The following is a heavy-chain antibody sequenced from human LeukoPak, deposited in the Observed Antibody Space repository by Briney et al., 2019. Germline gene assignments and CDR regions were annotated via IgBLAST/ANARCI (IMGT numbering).Heavy chain of an antibody. CDR3: ARLLVYNSGGEAFDH. CDR2: IKQDGSEK. CDR1: GFTFSRYW. V-gene: IGHV3-7*01. Sequence: PGGSLRLSCAASGFTFSRYWMSWVRQAPGKGQEWVANIKQDGSEKYYVDSVKGRFTISRDNAKNSLYLQMNSLRAEDTAVYYCARLLVYNSGGEAFDHWGQGTLVSVSS. J-gene: IGHJ4*02. D-gene: IGHD1-20*01.